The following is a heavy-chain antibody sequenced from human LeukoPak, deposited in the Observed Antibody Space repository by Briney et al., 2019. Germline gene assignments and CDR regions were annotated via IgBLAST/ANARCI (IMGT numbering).Heavy chain of an antibody. D-gene: IGHD4-17*01. Sequence: VASVKVSCKASGYTFTSYGISWVRQAPGQGLEWMGWISAYNGNTNYAQKLQGRVTMTTDTSTSTAYMELRSLRSDDPAVYYCARDFGDYGDHVGWFDPWGQGTLVTVSS. CDR3: ARDFGDYGDHVGWFDP. V-gene: IGHV1-18*01. CDR2: ISAYNGNT. J-gene: IGHJ5*02. CDR1: GYTFTSYG.